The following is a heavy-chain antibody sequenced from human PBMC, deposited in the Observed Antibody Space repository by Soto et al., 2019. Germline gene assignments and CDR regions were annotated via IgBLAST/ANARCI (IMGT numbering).Heavy chain of an antibody. V-gene: IGHV1-69*13. CDR3: ARIPRYSFPASDDLDS. J-gene: IGHJ4*02. Sequence: SVKISCKASGGTFYTYTFSWVRQAPGQGLEWMGSITPIYPTTNYAEKSQGRLTVTADGSTNTAYMELNSLTSDDTAVYYCARIPRYSFPASDDLDSWGKGTLVTASS. D-gene: IGHD5-18*01. CDR1: GGTFYTYT. CDR2: ITPIYPTT.